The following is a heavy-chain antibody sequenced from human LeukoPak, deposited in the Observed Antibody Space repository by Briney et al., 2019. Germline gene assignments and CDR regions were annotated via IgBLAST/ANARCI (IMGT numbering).Heavy chain of an antibody. V-gene: IGHV3-48*03. CDR1: GFTFSSYE. CDR2: ISSSGSTI. D-gene: IGHD2-15*01. CDR3: ARGQRVAAYFDY. Sequence: GGSLRLSCAASGFTFSSYEMNWVRQAPGKGLEWVSYISSSGSTIYYADSVKGRFTISRDNAKNSLYLQMNSLRAEDTAVYYFARGQRVAAYFDYWGQGTLVTVSS. J-gene: IGHJ4*02.